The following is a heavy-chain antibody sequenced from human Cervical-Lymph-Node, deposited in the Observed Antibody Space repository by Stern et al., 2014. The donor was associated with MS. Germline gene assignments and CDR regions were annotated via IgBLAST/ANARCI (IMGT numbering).Heavy chain of an antibody. CDR1: GGAFSSYA. J-gene: IGHJ6*02. V-gene: IGHV1-69*01. CDR2: IIPNFGKA. D-gene: IGHD1-26*01. CDR3: ARGELKEGLVRGMDV. Sequence: QMQLVQSGAEVKQPGSSVKLSCNASGGAFSSYAISWVRQAPGQGLEWMGGIIPNFGKAKYAQNFQGRVPITPDEPPTPAYLETSSLRSEDTAVYYCARGELKEGLVRGMDVWGQGTTVTVSS.